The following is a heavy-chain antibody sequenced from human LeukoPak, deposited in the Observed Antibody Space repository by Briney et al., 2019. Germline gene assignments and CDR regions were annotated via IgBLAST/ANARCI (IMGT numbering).Heavy chain of an antibody. CDR1: GGSISNYY. D-gene: IGHD1-26*01. Sequence: SSETLSHTCTVSGGSISNYYWSWIRQPPGKGLEWIGYIYYGGNTNYNPSLKSRVTISVDTSKNQFSLKLSSVTAADTAVYYCARDEGAGAPYFDYWGQGTLVTVSS. V-gene: IGHV4-59*01. CDR3: ARDEGAGAPYFDY. CDR2: IYYGGNT. J-gene: IGHJ4*02.